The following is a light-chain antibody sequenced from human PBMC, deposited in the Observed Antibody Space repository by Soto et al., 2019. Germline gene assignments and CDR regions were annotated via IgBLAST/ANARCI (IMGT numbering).Light chain of an antibody. CDR2: GAS. V-gene: IGKV3-20*01. CDR3: QQYGGSPSYT. Sequence: EIVLTQSPGTLSLSPGERATLSCRASQSVNSNYLAWYQQSPGQTPRLLIYGASSRAAGIPDRFSGSGSGTDFTLTISRLESDDFAVYYCQQYGGSPSYTFGQGTKLEIK. J-gene: IGKJ2*01. CDR1: QSVNSNY.